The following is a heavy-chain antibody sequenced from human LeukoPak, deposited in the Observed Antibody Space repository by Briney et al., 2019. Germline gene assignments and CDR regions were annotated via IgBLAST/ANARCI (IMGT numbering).Heavy chain of an antibody. CDR2: ISGYNDDT. Sequence: ASVKVSCKASGYISTTYGISRVRQAPGQGLEWMGWISGYNDDTNYAQKLQGGVTMTTDTSTSTAYMELRSLTSDDTAVYYCARDHGFSGGSYFDTFDIWGRGTMVTVSS. CDR3: ARDHGFSGGSYFDTFDI. J-gene: IGHJ3*02. D-gene: IGHD1-26*01. V-gene: IGHV1-18*01. CDR1: GYISTTYG.